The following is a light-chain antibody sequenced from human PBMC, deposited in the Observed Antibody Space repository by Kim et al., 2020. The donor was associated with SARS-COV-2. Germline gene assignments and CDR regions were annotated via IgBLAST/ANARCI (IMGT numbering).Light chain of an antibody. V-gene: IGLV1-44*01. CDR1: TTNIGSNT. CDR3: AAWDDSLDVWM. J-gene: IGLJ3*02. Sequence: GRWDTISCSGSTTNIGSNTVNWYQQLPGAAPTVLIYNNNQRPSGVPDRFSGSKSGTSASLAIRGLQSDDEADYYCAAWDDSLDVWMFGGGTKVTVL. CDR2: NNN.